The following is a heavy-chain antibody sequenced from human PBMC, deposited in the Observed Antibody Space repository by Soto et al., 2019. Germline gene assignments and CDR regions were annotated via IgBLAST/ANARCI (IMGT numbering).Heavy chain of an antibody. D-gene: IGHD2-21*02. J-gene: IGHJ4*02. CDR2: INSDGSST. Sequence: GGSLRLPCAASGFTFSSYWMHWVRQAPGKGLVWVSRINSDGSSTSYADSVKGRFTISRDNAKNTLYLQMNSLRAEDTAVYYCARDPPYCGGDCYFDYWGQGTLVTVSS. CDR3: ARDPPYCGGDCYFDY. CDR1: GFTFSSYW. V-gene: IGHV3-74*01.